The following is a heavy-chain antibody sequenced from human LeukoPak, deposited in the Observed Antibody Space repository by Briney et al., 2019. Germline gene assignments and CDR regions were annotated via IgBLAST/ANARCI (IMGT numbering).Heavy chain of an antibody. D-gene: IGHD1-26*01. CDR2: INGSGDIT. CDR3: AKDDGFVGTTYFDS. V-gene: IGHV3-23*01. CDR1: GFIFSNYA. J-gene: IGHJ4*02. Sequence: GGSLRLSCAASGFIFSNYAMSWVRQAPGKGLEWVSAINGSGDITYFADSVKGRFTVSRDNSKNTLYLQLNNLRAEDAALYYCAKDDGFVGTTYFDSWGPGTLVTVSS.